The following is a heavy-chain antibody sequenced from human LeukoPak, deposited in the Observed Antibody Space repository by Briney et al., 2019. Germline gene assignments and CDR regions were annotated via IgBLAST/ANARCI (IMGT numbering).Heavy chain of an antibody. CDR3: ARVMGSRRMDPFLAD. V-gene: IGHV1-2*02. CDR1: GYTFNGFY. D-gene: IGHD3-3*01. CDR2: INPSSGGT. Sequence: GAAVKVSFQTSGYTFNGFYIHWVRQAPGQGLEWMGWINPSSGGTKYEATFQGRVTMTRDTSTSTVYMELSRLRSDDTAVYYCARVMGSRRMDPFLADWGQGTLVTVSS. J-gene: IGHJ4*02.